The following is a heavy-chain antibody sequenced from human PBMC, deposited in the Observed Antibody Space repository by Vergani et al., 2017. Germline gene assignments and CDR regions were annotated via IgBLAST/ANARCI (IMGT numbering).Heavy chain of an antibody. Sequence: QVQLQQWGGGLLKPSETLSLTCVVNGGSFTSYHWTWIRQSPGEGLEWVGDIDHTGRPDYNPSLKSRLTMSVDKSRNPFSLTVNSVTATDTAIYFCARVNTETNGHLYYYYYMDVWGQGTAVTVS. CDR2: IDHTGRP. CDR1: GGSFTSYH. V-gene: IGHV4-34*01. J-gene: IGHJ6*03. CDR3: ARVNTETNGHLYYYYYMDV. D-gene: IGHD4-11*01.